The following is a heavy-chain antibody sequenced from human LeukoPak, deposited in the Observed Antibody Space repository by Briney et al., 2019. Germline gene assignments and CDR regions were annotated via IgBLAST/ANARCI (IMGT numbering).Heavy chain of an antibody. V-gene: IGHV4-39*01. D-gene: IGHD3-16*01. Sequence: SETLSLTCTVSGGSISSSSYYWGWIRQPPGKGLEWIGSIYYSGSTYYNPSLKSRVTISVDTSKNQFSLKLSSVTAADTAVYYCARQGGAKDVNWFYPWGQGTLVTVSS. CDR2: IYYSGST. J-gene: IGHJ5*02. CDR3: ARQGGAKDVNWFYP. CDR1: GGSISSSSYY.